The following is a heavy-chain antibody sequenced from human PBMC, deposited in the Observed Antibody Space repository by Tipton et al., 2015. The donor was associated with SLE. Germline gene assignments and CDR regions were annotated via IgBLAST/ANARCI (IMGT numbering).Heavy chain of an antibody. J-gene: IGHJ6*03. V-gene: IGHV4-61*01. CDR1: GGSVSSGSYY. Sequence: TLSLTCTVSGGSVSSGSYYWSWIRQPPGKGLEWIGYIYYSGSTNYNPPLKSRVTISVDTSKNQFSLKLSSVTAADTAVYYCASREVSSYYYYYMDVWGKGTTVTVSS. D-gene: IGHD2-2*01. CDR3: ASREVSSYYYYYMDV. CDR2: IYYSGST.